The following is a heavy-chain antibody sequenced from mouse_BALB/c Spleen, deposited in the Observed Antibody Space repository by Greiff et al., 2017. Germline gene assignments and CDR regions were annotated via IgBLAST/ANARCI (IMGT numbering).Heavy chain of an antibody. CDR1: GFTFSSYT. CDR3: ARLDGYFYFDY. D-gene: IGHD2-3*01. J-gene: IGHJ2*01. Sequence: EVQGVESGGGLVQPGGSLKLSCAASGFTFSSYTMSWVRQTPEKRLEWVAYISNGGGSTYYPDTVKGRFTISRDNAKNTLYLQMSSLKSEDTAMYYCARLDGYFYFDYWGQGTTLTVSS. V-gene: IGHV5-12-2*01. CDR2: ISNGGGST.